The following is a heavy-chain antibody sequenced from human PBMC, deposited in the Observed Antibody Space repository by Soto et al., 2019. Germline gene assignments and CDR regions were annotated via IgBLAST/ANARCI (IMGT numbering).Heavy chain of an antibody. V-gene: IGHV3-53*04. D-gene: IGHD4-4*01. J-gene: IGHJ4*02. CDR3: ARELHSNYFDY. Sequence: EVQLVESGGGLVQPGGSLRISCAASGFTVSSNYMSWVRQAPGKGLEWVSVIYSGGSTYYADSVKGRFTISRHNSKNTLYLQMNSLRAEDTAVYYCARELHSNYFDYWGQGTLVSVSS. CDR1: GFTVSSNY. CDR2: IYSGGST.